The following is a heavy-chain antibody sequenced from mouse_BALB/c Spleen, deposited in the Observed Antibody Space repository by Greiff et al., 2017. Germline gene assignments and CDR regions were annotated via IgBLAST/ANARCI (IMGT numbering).Heavy chain of an antibody. CDR3: ARRWDKDYYAMDY. D-gene: IGHD1-1*02. CDR2: INPSNGRT. V-gene: IGHV1S81*02. Sequence: QVQLQQPGAELVKPGASVKLSCKASGYTFTSYWMHWVKQRPGQGLEWIGEINPSNGRTNYTEKFKSKATLTVDKSSSTAYMQLSSLTSEDSAVYYCARRWDKDYYAMDYWGQGTSVTVSS. CDR1: GYTFTSYW. J-gene: IGHJ4*01.